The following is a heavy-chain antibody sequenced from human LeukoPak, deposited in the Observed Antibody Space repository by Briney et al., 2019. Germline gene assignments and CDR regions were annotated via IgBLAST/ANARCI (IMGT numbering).Heavy chain of an antibody. CDR1: GYTFTGYY. CDR3: ARDIAAAAPGGY. V-gene: IGHV1-2*02. CDR2: INPNSGGT. J-gene: IGHJ4*02. Sequence: ASVKVSCKASGYTFTGYYMHGVRQAPGQGLEWMGWINPNSGGTNYAQKFQGRVTMTRDTSISTAYMELSRLRSDDTAVYYCARDIAAAAPGGYWGQGTLVTVSS. D-gene: IGHD6-13*01.